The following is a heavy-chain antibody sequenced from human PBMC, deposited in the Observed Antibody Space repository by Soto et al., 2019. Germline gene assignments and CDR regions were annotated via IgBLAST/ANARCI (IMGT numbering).Heavy chain of an antibody. CDR3: ARDRKVVVVPAAIRLDYYYYYGMDV. D-gene: IGHD2-2*02. Sequence: SVKVSCKASGGTFSSYAISWVRQAPGQGLEWMGGIIPIFGTANYAQKFQGRVTITADESTSTAYMELSSLRPEDTAVYYCARDRKVVVVPAAIRLDYYYYYGMDVWGQGTTVTVSS. J-gene: IGHJ6*02. V-gene: IGHV1-69*13. CDR1: GGTFSSYA. CDR2: IIPIFGTA.